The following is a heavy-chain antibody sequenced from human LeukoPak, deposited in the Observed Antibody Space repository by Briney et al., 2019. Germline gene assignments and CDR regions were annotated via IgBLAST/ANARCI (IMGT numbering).Heavy chain of an antibody. V-gene: IGHV4-61*02. J-gene: IGHJ4*02. Sequence: PSQTLSLTYTVSGASISSDTYYWGWIRQPAGKGLEWIGRIYSSGSTNYNPSLKSRVTISLDTSKNQFSLKLSSVTAADTAVYYCASEVAAIFGVVIIRYWGQGTLVTVSS. CDR3: ASEVAAIFGVVIIRY. D-gene: IGHD3-3*01. CDR1: GASISSDTYY. CDR2: IYSSGST.